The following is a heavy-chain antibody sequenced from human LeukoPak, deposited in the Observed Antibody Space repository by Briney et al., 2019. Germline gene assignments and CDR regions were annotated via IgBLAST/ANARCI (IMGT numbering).Heavy chain of an antibody. J-gene: IGHJ4*02. CDR1: GYTFTGYF. D-gene: IGHD3-22*01. Sequence: GASVKVSCKASGYTFTGYFIHWVRQAPGQGLEWMGWINPDSGGTNYAQKFQGRVTMTRDTSISTAYMELSRLRSDDSAIYYCARGRGSWYGSSGSPYIRFDYWGQGTLVTVSS. CDR3: ARGRGSWYGSSGSPYIRFDY. CDR2: INPDSGGT. V-gene: IGHV1-2*02.